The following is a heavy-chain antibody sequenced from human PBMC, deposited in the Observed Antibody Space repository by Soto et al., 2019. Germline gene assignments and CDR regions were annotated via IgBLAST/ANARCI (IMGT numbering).Heavy chain of an antibody. CDR3: ARDVGYSGYDRPYNWFDP. CDR1: GYTFTGYY. V-gene: IGHV1-2*02. D-gene: IGHD5-12*01. J-gene: IGHJ5*02. CDR2: INPNSGGT. Sequence: QVQLVQSGAEVKKPGASVKVSCKASGYTFTGYYKHWVRQAPGQGLEWMGWINPNSGGTNYAQKFQGRVTMTRDTSISTAYMELSRLRSDDTAVYYCARDVGYSGYDRPYNWFDPWGQGTLVTVSS.